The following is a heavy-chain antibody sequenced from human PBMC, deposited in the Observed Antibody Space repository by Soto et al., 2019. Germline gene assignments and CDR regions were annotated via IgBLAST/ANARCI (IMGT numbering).Heavy chain of an antibody. V-gene: IGHV4-31*03. D-gene: IGHD2-2*01. CDR2: IYYTGAA. CDR3: ASVTFNTISFDF. CDR1: GGSITTGGTY. Sequence: SSETLSLTCSVYGGSITTGGTYWSWARLLPGKGLQWVGYIYYTGAAYYNPALKSRVTISLDTSGNRFSLKLTSVTAADSSVYYSASVTFNTISFDFCGHARQDTVSS. J-gene: IGHJ4*01.